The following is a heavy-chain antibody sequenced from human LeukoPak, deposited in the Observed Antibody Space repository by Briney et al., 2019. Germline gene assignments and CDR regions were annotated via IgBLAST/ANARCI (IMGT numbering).Heavy chain of an antibody. CDR3: ARYSSGWYYY. Sequence: GGSLRLSCSASEFTFSSYAMHWVRQAPGKGLEYVSAISSNGGSTYYADSVKGRFTISRDNSKNTLYLQMSSLRAEDTAVYYCARYSSGWYYYWGQGTLVTVSS. CDR1: EFTFSSYA. D-gene: IGHD6-19*01. CDR2: ISSNGGST. J-gene: IGHJ4*02. V-gene: IGHV3-64D*06.